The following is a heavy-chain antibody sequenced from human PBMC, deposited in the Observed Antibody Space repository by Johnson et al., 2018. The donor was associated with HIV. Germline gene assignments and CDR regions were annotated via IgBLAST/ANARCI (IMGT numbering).Heavy chain of an antibody. CDR1: GFTFSSYA. J-gene: IGHJ3*01. V-gene: IGHV3-30*09. Sequence: QVQLVESGGGVVQPGRSLRLSCAASGFTFSSYAMHWVRQAPGKGLEWVAVISYDGSNKYYADSVKGRFAISRDNSKNTLYLQMNSLRPDDTAVYYCAKASTPTMIVVVISAFDVWGQGTKVTVSS. D-gene: IGHD3-22*01. CDR2: ISYDGSNK. CDR3: AKASTPTMIVVVISAFDV.